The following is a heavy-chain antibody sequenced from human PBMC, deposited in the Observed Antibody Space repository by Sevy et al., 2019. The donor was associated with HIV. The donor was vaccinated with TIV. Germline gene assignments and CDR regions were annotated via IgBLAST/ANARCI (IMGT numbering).Heavy chain of an antibody. Sequence: SETLSLTCSVSGGSITNPDYNWSWIRQPPGKGLEWIGYIYYSGNTYYSPSLKSRVLLSIDTSKNQFSLSVNSVTSADTAVYYCARVTGPFGWSDPWGQRTLVTVSS. CDR1: GGSITNPDYN. V-gene: IGHV4-30-4*01. CDR2: IYYSGNT. CDR3: ARVTGPFGWSDP. D-gene: IGHD3-9*01. J-gene: IGHJ5*02.